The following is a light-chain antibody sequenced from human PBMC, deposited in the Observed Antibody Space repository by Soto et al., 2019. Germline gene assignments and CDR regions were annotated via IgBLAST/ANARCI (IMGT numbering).Light chain of an antibody. CDR3: CSYAGSTTYVV. Sequence: QSALTQPASVSGSPGQSITISCTGTSSDLGRYNLVSWYQQHPGKAPKLIIYEVSKWPSGVSNRFSGSKSGNTAALTISGLQAEDEADYYCCSYAGSTTYVVFGGGTKVTVL. CDR1: SSDLGRYNL. J-gene: IGLJ2*01. CDR2: EVS. V-gene: IGLV2-23*02.